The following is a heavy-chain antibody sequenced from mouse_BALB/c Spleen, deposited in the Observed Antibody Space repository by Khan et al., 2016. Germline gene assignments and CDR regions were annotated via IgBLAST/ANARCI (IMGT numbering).Heavy chain of an antibody. Sequence: VKLQQSGAEMAKPGASVKMSCKASGYTFTDYWMHWVKQRPGQGLEWIGYINPSTGYTEYNQKFKDKATLTADKSSSTAYMQLSSLTSEDSAVYYCASSSYYCGSSYGWFAYWGQGTLVTVSA. J-gene: IGHJ3*01. CDR2: INPSTGYT. CDR3: ASSSYYCGSSYGWFAY. CDR1: GYTFTDYW. V-gene: IGHV1-7*01. D-gene: IGHD1-1*01.